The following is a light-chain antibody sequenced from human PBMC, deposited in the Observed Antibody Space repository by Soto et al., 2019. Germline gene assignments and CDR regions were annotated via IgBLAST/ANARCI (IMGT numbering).Light chain of an antibody. Sequence: QSALTQPASVSGSPGQSITISCTGTSSDVDGYNYVSWYQQHPGKAPKLMIYDVSNRPSGVSNRFSGSKSGNTASLTISGLQAEDEADYYYSSYTSSSTLEFGGGTKVTVL. J-gene: IGLJ2*01. V-gene: IGLV2-14*01. CDR3: SSYTSSSTLE. CDR1: SSDVDGYNY. CDR2: DVS.